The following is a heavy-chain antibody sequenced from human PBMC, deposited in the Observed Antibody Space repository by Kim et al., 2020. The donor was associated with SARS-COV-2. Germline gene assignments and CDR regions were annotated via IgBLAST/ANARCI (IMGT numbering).Heavy chain of an antibody. V-gene: IGHV4-59*01. J-gene: IGHJ6*02. Sequence: SETLSLTCTVSGGSISSYYWSWIRQPPGKVLEWIGYIYYSGSTNYNPSLKSRVTISVDTSKNQFSLKLSSVTAADTAVYYCARDMGDPRAYYYYGMDVWGQGTTVTVSS. D-gene: IGHD2-21*02. CDR1: GGSISSYY. CDR3: ARDMGDPRAYYYYGMDV. CDR2: IYYSGST.